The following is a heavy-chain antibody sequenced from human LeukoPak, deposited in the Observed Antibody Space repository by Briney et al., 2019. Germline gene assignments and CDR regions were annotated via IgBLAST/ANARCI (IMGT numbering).Heavy chain of an antibody. V-gene: IGHV4-59*08. Sequence: SETLSLTCIVSGGSISRYYWSWIRQPPGKGLEWIGYIYSSGSTNSNPSLKSRVTISVDTSKSQFSLKMTSVTAADTAVYYCARQGSGGRAFDIWGQGTMVTVSS. J-gene: IGHJ3*02. D-gene: IGHD1-26*01. CDR3: ARQGSGGRAFDI. CDR1: GGSISRYY. CDR2: IYSSGST.